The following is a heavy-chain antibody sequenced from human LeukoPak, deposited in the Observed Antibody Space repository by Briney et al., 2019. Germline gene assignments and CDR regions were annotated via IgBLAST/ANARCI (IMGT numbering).Heavy chain of an antibody. J-gene: IGHJ4*02. V-gene: IGHV3-21*06. CDR2: ISGGSDYI. CDR3: ARLDESEGDY. CDR1: GFTFSSYS. Sequence: GGSLRLSCAASGFTFSSYSMNWVRQAPGKRLEWVASISGGSDYIEYADSVKGRFTISRDNAKNSLFLQISNLSAEDTAAYYCARLDESEGDYWGQGTLLTVSS.